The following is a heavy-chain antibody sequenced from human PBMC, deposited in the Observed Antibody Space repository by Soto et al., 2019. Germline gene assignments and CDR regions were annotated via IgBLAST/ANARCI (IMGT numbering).Heavy chain of an antibody. CDR2: IWYDGSRE. V-gene: IGHV3-33*01. CDR1: GFTFTCCG. D-gene: IGHD1-1*01. Sequence: QVQLVESGGGVVQPGRSLRLSCAASGFTFTCCGFHWVRQAPGKGLEWVAVIWYDGSREYYTDSVKGRFTISRDNSENTGDLHMNCMRLEATALYYCVRVGRSGTKDGMDVWGHGTTVIVSS. J-gene: IGHJ6*02. CDR3: VRVGRSGTKDGMDV.